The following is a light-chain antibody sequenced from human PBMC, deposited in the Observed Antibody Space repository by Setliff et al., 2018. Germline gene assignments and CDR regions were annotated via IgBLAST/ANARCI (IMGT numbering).Light chain of an antibody. J-gene: IGLJ1*01. CDR3: CSYAGNSYV. V-gene: IGLV2-11*01. Sequence: QSALAQPRSVSGSPGQSDTISCTGTSSDVGGYHYGGDYYVSWYQQYPGKAPKLIIYNVNQRPSGVPDRFSGSRSGVTASLTISGLQAEDESDYYCCSYAGNSYVFGTGTKV. CDR1: SSDVGGYHY. CDR2: NVN.